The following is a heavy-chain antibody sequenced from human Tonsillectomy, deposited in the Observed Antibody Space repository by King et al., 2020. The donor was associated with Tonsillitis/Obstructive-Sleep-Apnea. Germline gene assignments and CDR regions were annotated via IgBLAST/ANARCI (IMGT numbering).Heavy chain of an antibody. CDR3: ARDLGYSGYDLAY. CDR2: INIDGSST. CDR1: GFTFSSYW. D-gene: IGHD5-12*01. J-gene: IGHJ4*02. V-gene: IGHV3-74*01. Sequence: VQLVESGGALVQPGGSLRLSCAASGFTFSSYWMHWVRHVPGKGLVWFSRINIDGSSTRYADSVKGRFIISRDNDKKTLYLQMNSLRAEDTALYYCARDLGYSGYDLAYWGQGTLVTVSS.